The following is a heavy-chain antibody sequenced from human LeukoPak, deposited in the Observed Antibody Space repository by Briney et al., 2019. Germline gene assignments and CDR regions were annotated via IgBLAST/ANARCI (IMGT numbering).Heavy chain of an antibody. V-gene: IGHV3-21*01. CDR2: ISSSSSYI. Sequence: GGSLRLSCAASGFTFSSYSMNWVRQAPGKGLELVSSISSSSSYIYYADSVKGRFTISRDNAKNSLYLQMNSLRAEDTAVYYCARADSSGWYVSHYWGQGTLVTVSS. CDR1: GFTFSSYS. CDR3: ARADSSGWYVSHY. J-gene: IGHJ4*02. D-gene: IGHD6-19*01.